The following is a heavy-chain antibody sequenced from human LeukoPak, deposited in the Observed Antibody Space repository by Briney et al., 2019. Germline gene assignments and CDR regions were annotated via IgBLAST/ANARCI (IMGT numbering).Heavy chain of an antibody. CDR1: GYTFTVKF. CDR2: IEPNSGGA. CDR3: AIENYYDSSGYSKAFDY. V-gene: IGHV1-2*02. J-gene: IGHJ4*02. D-gene: IGHD3-22*01. Sequence: ASVKVSCKTSGYTFTVKFLHWLRQAPGQGLEWMGGIEPNSGGAVYGQNFWGRVTVTRDTSVSTAYMELSRLRSDDTAVYYCAIENYYDSSGYSKAFDYWGQGTLVTVSS.